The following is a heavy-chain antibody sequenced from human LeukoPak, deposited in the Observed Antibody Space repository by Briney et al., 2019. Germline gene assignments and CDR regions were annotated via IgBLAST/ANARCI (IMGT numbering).Heavy chain of an antibody. CDR3: AREGNDFSAPFQH. CDR1: GGSISSYY. CDR2: NYYSGST. V-gene: IGHV4-59*01. J-gene: IGHJ1*01. D-gene: IGHD3-3*01. Sequence: SETLSLTCTVSGGSISSYYWSWIRQPPGKGLEWIGYNYYSGSTNYNPSLKSRVTISVDTSKNQFSLKLSSVTAADTAVYYCAREGNDFSAPFQHWGQGTLVTVSS.